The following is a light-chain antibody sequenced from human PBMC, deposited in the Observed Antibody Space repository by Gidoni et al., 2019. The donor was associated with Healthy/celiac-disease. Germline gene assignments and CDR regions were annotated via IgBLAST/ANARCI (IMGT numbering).Light chain of an antibody. J-gene: IGKJ1*01. V-gene: IGKV3D-15*01. Sequence: EIVMTQSPATLSVSPGQRATLSCMDSQSVSSNLAWYQQKPGQDPRILIYGASIRATGITDRLSGSGSGTEFTLTISSLQSEDFAVDYCQQYNNWPRTFGQGTKVEIK. CDR1: QSVSSN. CDR2: GAS. CDR3: QQYNNWPRT.